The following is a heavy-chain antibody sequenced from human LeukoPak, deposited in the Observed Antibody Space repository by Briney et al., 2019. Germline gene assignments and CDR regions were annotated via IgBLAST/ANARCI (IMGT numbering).Heavy chain of an antibody. D-gene: IGHD6-19*01. J-gene: IGHJ3*02. V-gene: IGHV3-53*01. Sequence: GGSLRLSCVVSGFTVSGDYISWFRQAPGKGLEWVSVLYYGVSTFYKDSVKGRFTTSGDNFKNTVYLQMNSLRAEDTAVYYCARCYSSGWSDDAFDIWGQGTMVTVSS. CDR3: ARCYSSGWSDDAFDI. CDR2: LYYGVST. CDR1: GFTVSGDY.